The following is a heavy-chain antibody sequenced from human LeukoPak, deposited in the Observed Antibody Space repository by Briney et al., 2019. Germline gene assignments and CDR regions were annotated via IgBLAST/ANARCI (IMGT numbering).Heavy chain of an antibody. V-gene: IGHV4-34*01. CDR1: GGSFSGYY. D-gene: IGHD6-13*01. CDR3: ARHTYIAGASDFDY. Sequence: SETLSLTCAVYGGSFSGYYWSWIRQPPGKGLEWIGEINHSGSTNYNPSLKSRVTISVDTSKNQFSLKLSSVTAADTAVYYCARHTYIAGASDFDYWGQGTLVTVSS. J-gene: IGHJ4*02. CDR2: INHSGST.